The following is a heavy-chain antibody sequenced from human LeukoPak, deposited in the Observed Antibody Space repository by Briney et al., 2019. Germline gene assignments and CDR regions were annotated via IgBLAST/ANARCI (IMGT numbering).Heavy chain of an antibody. CDR3: ARDSFFDY. CDR2: IRGSGGST. J-gene: IGHJ4*02. CDR1: GFTFSSYG. V-gene: IGHV3-23*01. Sequence: GGSLRLSCAASGFTFSSYGMSWVRQAPGKGLEWVSAIRGSGGSTYYADSVKGRFTISRDNSKNTLYLQMNSLRAEDPAVYYCARDSFFDYWGQGTLVTVSS.